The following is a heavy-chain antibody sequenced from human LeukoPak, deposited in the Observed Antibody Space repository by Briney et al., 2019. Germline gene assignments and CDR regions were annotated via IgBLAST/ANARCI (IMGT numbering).Heavy chain of an antibody. D-gene: IGHD4-23*01. CDR2: IYYSGST. CDR3: ARGLYGGQSFDY. Sequence: SETLSLTCTVSGGSITSGDYYWSWIRQHPGKGLEWIGYIYYSGSTYYNPSLKSRVTISVDTSKNQFSLKLSSVTAADTAVYYCARGLYGGQSFDYWGQGTLVTVSS. J-gene: IGHJ4*02. V-gene: IGHV4-30-4*08. CDR1: GGSITSGDYY.